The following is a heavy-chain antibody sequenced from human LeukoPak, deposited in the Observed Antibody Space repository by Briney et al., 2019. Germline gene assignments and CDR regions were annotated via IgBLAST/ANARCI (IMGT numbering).Heavy chain of an antibody. J-gene: IGHJ4*02. CDR2: ISGSGGST. Sequence: GGSLRLSCAASGFTFSSYAMTWVRQAPGKGLEWVSAISGSGGSTYYADSVKGRFTISRDNSKNTLFLQMNSLRAEDTAVYYCAKDGLWFGDLTYFDYWGQGTLVTVSS. CDR1: GFTFSSYA. CDR3: AKDGLWFGDLTYFDY. V-gene: IGHV3-23*01. D-gene: IGHD3-10*01.